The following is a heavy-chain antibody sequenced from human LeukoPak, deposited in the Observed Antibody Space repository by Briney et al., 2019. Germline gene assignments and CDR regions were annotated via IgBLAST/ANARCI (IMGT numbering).Heavy chain of an antibody. Sequence: GGSLRLSCTASGFTFSSYGMHWVRQAPGKGLEWVSVISYDGSNKYYADSVKGRFTISRDNSKNTLSLQMNSLRAEDTAVYYCAKDRSGSWAFDSWGQGTLVTVSS. J-gene: IGHJ4*02. CDR3: AKDRSGSWAFDS. V-gene: IGHV3-30*18. CDR1: GFTFSSYG. CDR2: ISYDGSNK. D-gene: IGHD6-25*01.